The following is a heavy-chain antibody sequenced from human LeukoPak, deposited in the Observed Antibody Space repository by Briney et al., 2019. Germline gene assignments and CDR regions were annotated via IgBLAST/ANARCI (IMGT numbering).Heavy chain of an antibody. Sequence: GGSLRLSCAASGFTFSSYWMSWVRQAPGKGLEWVANIKQDGSEKYYVDSVKGRFTISRDNAKNTLYLQMNSLRAEDTAVYYCARDGLWIQLWLVPDYWGQGTLVTVSS. CDR2: IKQDGSEK. V-gene: IGHV3-7*01. CDR3: ARDGLWIQLWLVPDY. D-gene: IGHD5-18*01. CDR1: GFTFSSYW. J-gene: IGHJ4*02.